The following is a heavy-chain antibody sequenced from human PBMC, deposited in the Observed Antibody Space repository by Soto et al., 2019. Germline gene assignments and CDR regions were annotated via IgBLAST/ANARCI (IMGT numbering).Heavy chain of an antibody. CDR1: GFTFSTYW. V-gene: IGHV3-74*01. CDR3: VRLRSTTLGGGDAFAI. Sequence: EVQLVESGGDLVQPGGSLRLSCAASGFTFSTYWMHWVRQVPGKGLVWVSRINSDGSSTRYADSVKGRFTISRDNAKNTVYLQMNSLRAEDTAVYDCVRLRSTTLGGGDAFAIWGQGTMVTVSS. CDR2: INSDGSST. J-gene: IGHJ3*02. D-gene: IGHD4-17*01.